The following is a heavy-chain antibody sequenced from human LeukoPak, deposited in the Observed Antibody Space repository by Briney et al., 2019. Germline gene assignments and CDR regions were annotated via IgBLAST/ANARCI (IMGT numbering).Heavy chain of an antibody. Sequence: GGSLRLSCEASGFTFSNYWMSWARQAPGKGLEWVANIKFDGSEKYYTDSVRGRFTVSRDNAKKSLHLEMGRLRAEDTAVYYCARDGYFFAMDVWGQGTTVTVSS. CDR2: IKFDGSEK. J-gene: IGHJ6*02. CDR1: GFTFSNYW. D-gene: IGHD2-2*03. V-gene: IGHV3-7*03. CDR3: ARDGYFFAMDV.